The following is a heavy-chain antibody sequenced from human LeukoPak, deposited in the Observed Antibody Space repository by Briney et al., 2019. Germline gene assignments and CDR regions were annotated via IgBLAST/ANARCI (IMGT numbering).Heavy chain of an antibody. J-gene: IGHJ4*02. CDR2: IGAYNGNT. V-gene: IGHV1-18*01. CDR1: GYTFTSFG. D-gene: IGHD6-19*01. Sequence: ASVKVSCKASGYTFTSFGFTWVRQAPGQGLEWMGWIGAYNGNTNYAQKLQGRVTLTTDTSTSTAYMELMNLRSDDTAVYYCARGDCGWCHGDYWGQGTLVTVSS. CDR3: ARGDCGWCHGDY.